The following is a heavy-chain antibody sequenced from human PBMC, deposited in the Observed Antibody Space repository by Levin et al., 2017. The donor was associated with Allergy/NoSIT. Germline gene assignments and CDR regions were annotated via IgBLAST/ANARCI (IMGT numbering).Heavy chain of an antibody. J-gene: IGHJ5*02. Sequence: SETLSLTCTVSGVSISSSPYYWSWIRQHPGKGLEWIGYIYYSGATYYNPSLEGRITISVDTSTNQFSLKLSSVTAADTAVYYCARARTAGGKAWFDPWGQGAPVSVSS. D-gene: IGHD6-13*01. CDR3: ARARTAGGKAWFDP. CDR1: GVSISSSPYY. CDR2: IYYSGAT. V-gene: IGHV4-31*03.